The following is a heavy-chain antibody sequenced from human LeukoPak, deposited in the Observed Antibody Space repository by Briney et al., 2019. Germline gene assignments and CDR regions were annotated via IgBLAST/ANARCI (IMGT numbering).Heavy chain of an antibody. V-gene: IGHV3-30*18. CDR2: ISYDGGNK. CDR3: AKDANTYKYYYYGLDV. Sequence: PGGSLRLSCAASGFTFSSYGMHWVRQAPGKGLEWVALISYDGGNKNYADSVKGRFTISRDNSKNTLYLQMNSLRAEDTAVYYCAKDANTYKYYYYGLDVWGQGTTVTVSS. CDR1: GFTFSSYG. J-gene: IGHJ6*02. D-gene: IGHD1-1*01.